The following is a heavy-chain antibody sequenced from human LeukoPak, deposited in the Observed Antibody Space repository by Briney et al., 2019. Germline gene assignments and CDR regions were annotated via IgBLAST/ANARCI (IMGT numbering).Heavy chain of an antibody. J-gene: IGHJ6*03. V-gene: IGHV4-38-2*02. CDR1: GYSISNAYY. CDR3: ATVSRVAVGWHKKKYYYYYMDV. Sequence: SETLSLTCTVSGYSISNAYYWGWIRQTPEKGLEWIGCIYRSGSTYYNPSLNSRVTISVDTSKNQFSLKLNSLTAADTAVYYCATVSRVAVGWHKKKYYYYYMDVWGKGTTVTVSS. D-gene: IGHD5-24*01. CDR2: IYRSGST.